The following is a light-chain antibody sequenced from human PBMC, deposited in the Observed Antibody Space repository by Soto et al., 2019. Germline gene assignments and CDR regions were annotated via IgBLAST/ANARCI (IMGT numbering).Light chain of an antibody. CDR2: EVS. Sequence: QSALTQPASVSGSPGQSITISCTGTSSDVGSYNLVSWYQQHPGKAPKLMIYEVSKRPSGVSNRFSGSKSGNRASLTISGIQAEDEADYYCCSYAGSYVVFGGGTKLTVL. CDR1: SSDVGSYNL. J-gene: IGLJ2*01. V-gene: IGLV2-23*02. CDR3: CSYAGSYVV.